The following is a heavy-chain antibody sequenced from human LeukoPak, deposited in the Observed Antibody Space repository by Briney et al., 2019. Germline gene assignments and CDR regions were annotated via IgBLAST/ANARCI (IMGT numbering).Heavy chain of an antibody. CDR1: GFTFSSYG. CDR3: ARDYSGSYSGLGY. J-gene: IGHJ4*02. V-gene: IGHV3-30*03. D-gene: IGHD1-26*01. Sequence: PGRSLRLSCAASGFTFSSYGMHWVRQAPGKGLEWVSVISYDGSNKYYADSVKGRFTISRDNSKNTLYLQMNSLRAEDTAVYYCARDYSGSYSGLGYWGQGTLVTVSS. CDR2: ISYDGSNK.